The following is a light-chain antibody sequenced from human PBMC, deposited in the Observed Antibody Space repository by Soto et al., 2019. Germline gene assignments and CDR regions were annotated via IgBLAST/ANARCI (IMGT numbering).Light chain of an antibody. V-gene: IGKV3-20*01. CDR3: QQFSSYPLT. CDR1: QTVRNNY. CDR2: EAS. Sequence: EYVLTQSPGTPSLSPGKRATLSCRASQTVRNNYLAWYQQGPGQAPRLLIYEASSWATGIPDRFSGGGSGTGFTLTISRLEPEDFAVYYCQQFSSYPLTFGGGTKVDIK. J-gene: IGKJ4*01.